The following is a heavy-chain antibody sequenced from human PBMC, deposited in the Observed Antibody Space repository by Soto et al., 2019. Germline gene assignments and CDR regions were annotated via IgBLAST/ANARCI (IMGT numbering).Heavy chain of an antibody. J-gene: IGHJ6*02. V-gene: IGHV6-1*01. CDR2: TYYRSKWYN. D-gene: IGHD6-6*01. CDR3: ATQSLEYSSSSSHYYYGMDV. Sequence: SQTLSLTCAISGDSVSSNSAAWSWIRQSPSRGLEWLGRTYYRSKWYNDYAVSVKSRITINPDTSKNQFSLQLNSVTPEDTAVYYCATQSLEYSSSSSHYYYGMDVWGQGTTVTVSS. CDR1: GDSVSSNSAA.